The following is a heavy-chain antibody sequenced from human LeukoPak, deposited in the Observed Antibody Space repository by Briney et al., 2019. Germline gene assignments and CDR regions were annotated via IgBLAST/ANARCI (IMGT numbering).Heavy chain of an antibody. Sequence: GASVKVSCKASGGTFSSYAISWVRQAPGQGLEWMGGIIPIFGTANYAQKFQGRVTITADESTSTAYMELSSLRSEDTAVYYCARNAGSYDILTGYMGYWGQGTLVTVSS. CDR1: GGTFSSYA. CDR3: ARNAGSYDILTGYMGY. D-gene: IGHD3-9*01. CDR2: IIPIFGTA. V-gene: IGHV1-69*13. J-gene: IGHJ4*02.